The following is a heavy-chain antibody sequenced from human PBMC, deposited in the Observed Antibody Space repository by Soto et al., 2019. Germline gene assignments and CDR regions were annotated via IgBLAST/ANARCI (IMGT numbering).Heavy chain of an antibody. CDR2: ISSSGSTI. J-gene: IGHJ6*02. D-gene: IGHD2-2*01. CDR1: GFTFSSYE. CDR3: ARGAVPAAIWNYYYGMDV. V-gene: IGHV3-48*03. Sequence: GGSLRLSCAASGFTFSSYEMNWVRQAPGKGLEWVSYISSSGSTIYYADSVKGRFTISRDNAKNSLYLQMNSLRAEDTAVYYCARGAVPAAIWNYYYGMDVWCQWTPVTV.